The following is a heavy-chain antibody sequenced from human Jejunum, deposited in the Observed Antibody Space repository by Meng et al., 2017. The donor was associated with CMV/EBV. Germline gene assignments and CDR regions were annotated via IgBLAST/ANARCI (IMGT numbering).Heavy chain of an antibody. CDR1: GYTFTDHN. D-gene: IGHD7-27*01. CDR2: ISLGNGQT. V-gene: IGHV1-18*04. Sequence: QLHLLQSGAEVKKPGASVNISCKTSGYTFTDHNIGWVRQAPGQGLEWVGWISLGNGQTVYGHKVQGRVTVTTDTSTSTAYMELRSLRSDDTAMYYCARDVWGFDYWGQGTLVTVSS. CDR3: ARDVWGFDY. J-gene: IGHJ4*02.